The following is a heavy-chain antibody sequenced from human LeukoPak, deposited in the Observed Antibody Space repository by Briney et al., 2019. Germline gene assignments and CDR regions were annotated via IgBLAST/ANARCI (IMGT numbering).Heavy chain of an antibody. D-gene: IGHD4-17*01. CDR2: ISNSGDST. J-gene: IGHJ4*02. V-gene: IGHV3-23*01. CDR1: GFTFSSFA. Sequence: PGGSLRLSCAASGFTFSSFAMSWVRQAPGKGLEWVSTISNSGDSTYYADSVKGRFTISRDNSKNTLYLQMNSLRAEDTAVYYCAKNDYGAYAHYFDYWGQGTLVTVSS. CDR3: AKNDYGAYAHYFDY.